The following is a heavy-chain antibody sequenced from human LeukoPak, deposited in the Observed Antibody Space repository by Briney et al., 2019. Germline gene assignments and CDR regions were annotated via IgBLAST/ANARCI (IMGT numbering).Heavy chain of an antibody. CDR1: GFTFNSYA. Sequence: PGGSLRLSCAASGFTFNSYAMSWVRQAPGKGLEWVANIKQDGSEKYYVDSVKGRFTISRDNAKNSLYLQMNSLRAEDTAVYYCARPKGSSSLGYYYYYMDVWGKGTTVTVSS. CDR2: IKQDGSEK. J-gene: IGHJ6*03. CDR3: ARPKGSSSLGYYYYYMDV. V-gene: IGHV3-7*01. D-gene: IGHD6-6*01.